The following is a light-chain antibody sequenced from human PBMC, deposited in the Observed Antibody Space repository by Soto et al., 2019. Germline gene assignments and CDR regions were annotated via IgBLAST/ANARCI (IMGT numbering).Light chain of an antibody. CDR1: NSEVGSSTY. Sequence: QSVLTQPASVSGSPGQSISISCTGTNSEVGSSTYVTWYQQYPDKAPTLVIFDVNNRPSGISNRFSGSKSGNTASLTISGLQAEDEADYYCCSYTSTATYVFVTGTKVTVL. V-gene: IGLV2-14*01. CDR2: DVN. CDR3: CSYTSTATYV. J-gene: IGLJ1*01.